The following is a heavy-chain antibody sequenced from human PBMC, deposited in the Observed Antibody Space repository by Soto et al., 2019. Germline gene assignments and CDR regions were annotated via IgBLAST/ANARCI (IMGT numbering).Heavy chain of an antibody. D-gene: IGHD6-19*01. CDR2: IYYSGST. Sequence: SVTLSLPNTVSCGSISTCGWSRIRQPPGKGLEWIGYIYYSGSTNYNPSLKSRVTISVDTSKNQFSLKLSSVTAADTAVYYCATLKGAGFDYWGQGTLVTVSS. CDR1: CGSISTCG. J-gene: IGHJ4*02. V-gene: IGHV4-59*01. CDR3: ATLKGAGFDY.